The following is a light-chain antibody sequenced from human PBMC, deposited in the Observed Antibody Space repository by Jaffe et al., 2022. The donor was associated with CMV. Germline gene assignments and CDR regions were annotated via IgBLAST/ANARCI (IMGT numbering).Light chain of an antibody. J-gene: IGKJ1*01. CDR1: QSVSNT. CDR3: QQYNIWPAWT. V-gene: IGKV3-15*01. CDR2: GAS. Sequence: EIVMTQSPAFLSVSPGESATLSCRASQSVSNTLAWYQQKPGQAPRLLIYGASTRATGIPARFSGSGSGTEFTLTISSLQSEDSAVYYCQQYNIWPAWTFGQGTKVEIK.